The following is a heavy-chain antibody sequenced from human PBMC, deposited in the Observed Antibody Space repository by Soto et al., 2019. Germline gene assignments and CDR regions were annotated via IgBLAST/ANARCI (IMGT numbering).Heavy chain of an antibody. CDR3: ARFGGLDPYYYYGMDV. J-gene: IGHJ6*02. CDR1: GFTFSSYA. Sequence: EVQLLESGGGLVQPGGSLRLSCAASGFTFSSYAMSWVRQAPGKGLEWVSAISGSGGSTYYADSVKGRFTISRDNSKNTLYLQMNSLRAEDTAVYYCARFGGLDPYYYYGMDVWGQGTTVTVSS. D-gene: IGHD3-10*01. V-gene: IGHV3-23*01. CDR2: ISGSGGST.